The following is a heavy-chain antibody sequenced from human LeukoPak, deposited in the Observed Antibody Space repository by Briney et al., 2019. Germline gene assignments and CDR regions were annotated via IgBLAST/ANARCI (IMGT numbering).Heavy chain of an antibody. CDR2: MNPNSGNT. CDR3: AKVGKTENYYGSGRFSYYYYMDV. D-gene: IGHD3-10*01. CDR1: GYTFTSYD. V-gene: IGHV1-8*03. J-gene: IGHJ6*03. Sequence: EASVKVSCKASGYTFTSYDINWVRQATGQGLEWMGWMNPNSGNTGYAQKFQGRVTITRNTSISTAYMELSSLRAEDTAVYYCAKVGKTENYYGSGRFSYYYYMDVWGKGTTVTISS.